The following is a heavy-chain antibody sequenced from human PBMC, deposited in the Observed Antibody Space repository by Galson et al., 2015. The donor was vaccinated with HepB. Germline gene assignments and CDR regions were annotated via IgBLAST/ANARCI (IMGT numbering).Heavy chain of an antibody. V-gene: IGHV1-24*01. Sequence: SVKVSCKVSGYTLTDLSVHWVRQAPGKGLEWMGGLKPEDGDMIYAQKFQGKVTMTEDTSTDTAYMELSSLTSEDTAVYYCAAYGVRGIIEVSFDFWGQGSLVTVSS. CDR3: AAYGVRGIIEVSFDF. CDR2: LKPEDGDM. J-gene: IGHJ4*02. D-gene: IGHD3-10*01. CDR1: GYTLTDLS.